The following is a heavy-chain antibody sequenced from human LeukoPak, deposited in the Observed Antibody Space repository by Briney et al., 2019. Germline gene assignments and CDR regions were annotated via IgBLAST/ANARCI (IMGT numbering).Heavy chain of an antibody. CDR2: IDWTGTKT. CDR3: VRKRAATNIDAYDI. CDR1: GFTFSDYY. J-gene: IGHJ3*02. V-gene: IGHV3-20*01. D-gene: IGHD6-13*01. Sequence: GGSLRLSCAASGFTFSDYYMSWIRQAPGGGLQWVSSIDWTGTKTVYDDSVRGRFTISRDNAKNSLDLQINGLRADDTALYHCVRKRAATNIDAYDIWGQGTMVTVSS.